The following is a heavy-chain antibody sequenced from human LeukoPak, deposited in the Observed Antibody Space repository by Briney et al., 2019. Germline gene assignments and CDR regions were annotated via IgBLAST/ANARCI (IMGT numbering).Heavy chain of an antibody. CDR3: AREGGSSGWSRGVDY. D-gene: IGHD6-19*01. Sequence: SETLSLTCAVYGGSFSGYYWSWIRQPPGKGLEWIGEINHSGSTNYNPSLKSRVTISVDTSKNQFSLKLSSVTAADTAVYYCAREGGSSGWSRGVDYWGQGTLVTVSS. V-gene: IGHV4-34*01. J-gene: IGHJ4*02. CDR2: INHSGST. CDR1: GGSFSGYY.